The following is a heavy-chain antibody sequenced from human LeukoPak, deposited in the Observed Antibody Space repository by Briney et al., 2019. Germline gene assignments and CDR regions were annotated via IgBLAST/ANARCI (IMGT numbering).Heavy chain of an antibody. CDR3: ARVADLYYYDSSATLFDY. CDR2: IYYSGST. CDR1: GGSISSSSYY. V-gene: IGHV4-39*07. Sequence: SETLSLTCTVSGGSISSSSYYWGWIRQPPGEGLEWIGSIYYSGSTYYNPSLKSRVTISVDTSKNQFSLKLSSVTAADTAVYYCARVADLYYYDSSATLFDYWGQGTLVTVSS. J-gene: IGHJ4*02. D-gene: IGHD3-22*01.